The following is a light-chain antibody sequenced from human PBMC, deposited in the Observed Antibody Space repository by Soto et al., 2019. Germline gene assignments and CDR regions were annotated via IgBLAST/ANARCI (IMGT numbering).Light chain of an antibody. J-gene: IGLJ1*01. CDR2: DVT. CDR1: SSDIGGYYY. Sequence: QSVLTQPRSVSGSPGQSVTISCTGTSSDIGGYYYVSWYQQHPGKAPNLMIYDVTKRPSGVPDRFSGSKSGSTASLTISGLQAEDEADYYCFSYAGSYTFYVFGTGTNVTVL. V-gene: IGLV2-11*01. CDR3: FSYAGSYTFYV.